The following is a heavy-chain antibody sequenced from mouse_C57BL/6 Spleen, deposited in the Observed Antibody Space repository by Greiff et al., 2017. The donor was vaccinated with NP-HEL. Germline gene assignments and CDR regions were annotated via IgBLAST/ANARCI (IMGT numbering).Heavy chain of an antibody. V-gene: IGHV1-69*01. J-gene: IGHJ3*01. CDR1: GYTFTSYW. CDR2: IDPSDSYT. D-gene: IGHD1-3*01. CDR3: ARGLKVWFAY. Sequence: QVQLQQPGAELVMPGASVKLSCKASGYTFTSYWMHWVKQRPGQGLEWIGEIDPSDSYTNYNQKFKGKSTLTVDKSSSTAYMQLSSLTSEDSAVYYCARGLKVWFAYWGQGTLVTVSA.